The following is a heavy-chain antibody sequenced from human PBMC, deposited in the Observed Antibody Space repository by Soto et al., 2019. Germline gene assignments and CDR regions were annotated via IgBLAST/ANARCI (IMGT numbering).Heavy chain of an antibody. D-gene: IGHD3-16*01. V-gene: IGHV4-31*03. J-gene: IGHJ4*02. Sequence: SETLSLTCTVSGGSISSGGYYWSWIRQHPGKGLEWIGYIYYNGSTYYNPSLKSRVTISVDTSKNQFSLKLSSVTAADTAVYYCALRLGDPGRLYFDYWGQGTLVTVSS. CDR1: GGSISSGGYY. CDR2: IYYNGST. CDR3: ALRLGDPGRLYFDY.